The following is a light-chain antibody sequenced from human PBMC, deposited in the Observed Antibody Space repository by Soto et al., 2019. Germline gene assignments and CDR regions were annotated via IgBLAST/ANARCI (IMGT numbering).Light chain of an antibody. CDR1: RFNLGADYA. V-gene: IGLV1-40*01. CDR2: GNR. Sequence: QSVLTQPPSVSGAPGQRVTIPCTGGRFNLGADYAVHWYQQLPGTAPKLLIYGNRYRPSGVPDRFSGSKSGTSASLAITGLQAEDEADYYCQSYDTSLSGTVFGGGTQLTVL. CDR3: QSYDTSLSGTV. J-gene: IGLJ7*01.